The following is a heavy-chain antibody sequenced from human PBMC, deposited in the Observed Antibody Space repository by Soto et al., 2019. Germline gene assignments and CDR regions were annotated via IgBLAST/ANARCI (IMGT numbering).Heavy chain of an antibody. CDR1: GGSISSGGYY. CDR2: IYYSGST. D-gene: IGHD6-13*01. J-gene: IGHJ6*02. V-gene: IGHV4-31*03. Sequence: QVQLQESGPGLVKPSQTLSLTCTVSGGSISSGGYYWSWIRQHPGKGLEWIGYIYYSGSTYYNPSLKSRVTISVDTSKNQFSLKLSSVTAADTAVYYCARGGIAAAGISYYYYGMDVWGQGTTVTVSS. CDR3: ARGGIAAAGISYYYYGMDV.